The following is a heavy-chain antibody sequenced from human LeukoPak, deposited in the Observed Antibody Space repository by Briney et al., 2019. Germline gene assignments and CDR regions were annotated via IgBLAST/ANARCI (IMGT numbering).Heavy chain of an antibody. J-gene: IGHJ4*02. V-gene: IGHV3-48*01. CDR2: ISSSRRTI. D-gene: IGHD2-21*02. CDR3: ARRNGGDRDY. CDR1: GLTFSSYS. Sequence: GGSLRLSCAASGLTFSSYSMNWVRQAPGKGLEWVSYISSSRRTIYYADSVKGRFTISRDNSKNTLYLQMNSLRAEDTAVYYCARRNGGDRDYWGQGTLVTVSS.